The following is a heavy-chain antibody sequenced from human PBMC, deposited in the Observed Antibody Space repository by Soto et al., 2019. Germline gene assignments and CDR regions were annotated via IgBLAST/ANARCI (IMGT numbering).Heavy chain of an antibody. CDR1: GDSISSSNW. V-gene: IGHV4-4*02. J-gene: IGHJ5*01. CDR3: ASRGDGYSVIGS. CDR2: MYHSGTT. Sequence: QVQLQESGPGLVKPSGTLSLTCAVSGDSISSSNWWTWVRQPPGKGLEWIGEMYHSGTTNHNPSLKSRXXIXVVXPNNQSSLKLSSVTAADTAVYYCASRGDGYSVIGSWGQGTLVTVSS. D-gene: IGHD5-18*01.